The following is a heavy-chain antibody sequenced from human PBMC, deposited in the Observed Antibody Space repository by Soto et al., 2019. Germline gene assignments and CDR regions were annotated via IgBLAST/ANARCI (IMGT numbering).Heavy chain of an antibody. CDR3: ARYYDSSGWPRPNWFDP. J-gene: IGHJ5*02. D-gene: IGHD3-22*01. V-gene: IGHV1-69*13. CDR1: GGTFSSYA. Sequence: GASVKVSCKASGGTFSSYAISWVRQAPGQGLEWMGGIIPTFGTANYAQKFQGRVTITADESTSTAYMELSSLRSEDTAVYYCARYYDSSGWPRPNWFDPWGQGALVTVSS. CDR2: IIPTFGTA.